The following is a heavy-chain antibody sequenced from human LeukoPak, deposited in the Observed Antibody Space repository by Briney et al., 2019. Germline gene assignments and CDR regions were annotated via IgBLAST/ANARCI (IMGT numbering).Heavy chain of an antibody. D-gene: IGHD5-24*01. Sequence: SETLSLTCTVSGGSISSYYWSWIRQPPGKGPEWIGYIYYSGSTNYNPSLKSRVTISVDTSKNQFSLKLSSVTAADTAVYYCARQKKDGYNPASFDYWGQGTLVTVSS. J-gene: IGHJ4*02. CDR3: ARQKKDGYNPASFDY. V-gene: IGHV4-59*08. CDR1: GGSISSYY. CDR2: IYYSGST.